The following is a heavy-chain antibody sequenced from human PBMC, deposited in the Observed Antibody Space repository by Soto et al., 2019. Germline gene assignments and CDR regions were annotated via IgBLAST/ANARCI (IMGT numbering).Heavy chain of an antibody. Sequence: GASVKVSCKASGYTFTSYDINWVRQATGQGLEWMGWMNPNSGNTGYAQKFQGRVTMTRNTSISTAYMELSSLRSEDTAVYYCAREYCSGGICYPGDYYYYHMDVWGKGTKVPGSS. CDR1: GYTFTSYD. J-gene: IGHJ6*03. CDR2: MNPNSGNT. D-gene: IGHD2-15*01. V-gene: IGHV1-8*01. CDR3: AREYCSGGICYPGDYYYYHMDV.